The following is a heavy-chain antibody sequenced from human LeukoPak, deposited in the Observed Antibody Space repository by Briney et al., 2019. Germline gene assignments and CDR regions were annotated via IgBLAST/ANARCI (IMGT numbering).Heavy chain of an antibody. V-gene: IGHV3-66*01. J-gene: IGHJ5*02. CDR1: GFTVSSND. Sequence: GGSLRLSCAASGFTVSSNDMSWVRHAPGKGLEWGSVFYRGGSTYHADSVKGRFTISRDISKNTLYLQMNSLRAEATAVYYCARDLDDTRGLAFDTWGQGTLVTVSS. CDR3: ARDLDDTRGLAFDT. D-gene: IGHD3-22*01. CDR2: FYRGGST.